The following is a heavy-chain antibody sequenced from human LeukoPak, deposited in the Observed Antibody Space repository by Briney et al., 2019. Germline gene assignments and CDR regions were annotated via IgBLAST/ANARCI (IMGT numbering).Heavy chain of an antibody. V-gene: IGHV4-34*01. CDR2: INHSGST. Sequence: PSETLSLTCAVYGGSFSNYYWNWIRQPPGKGLEWIGEINHSGSTNYNPSLKSRVTISVDTSKNQFSLKLSSVTAADTAIYYCTREYGFMTTVFHAFDIWGQGTMVTVSS. CDR1: GGSFSNYY. J-gene: IGHJ3*02. D-gene: IGHD4-17*01. CDR3: TREYGFMTTVFHAFDI.